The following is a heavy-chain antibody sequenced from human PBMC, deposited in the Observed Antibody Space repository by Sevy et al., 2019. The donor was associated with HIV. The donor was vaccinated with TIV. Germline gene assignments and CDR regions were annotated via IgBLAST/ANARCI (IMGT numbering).Heavy chain of an antibody. CDR2: IKHDGSEQ. D-gene: IGHD3-10*01. V-gene: IGHV3-7*01. CDR3: ARERQEEDKSGAKFDY. CDR1: GFNFRSYW. J-gene: IGHJ4*02. Sequence: GGSLRLSCEVSGFNFRSYWMSRVRQAPGKGLEWVANIKHDGSEQYYLDSVKGRFTVSRDNGKNSLYLQMTSLRVDDAAVYYCARERQEEDKSGAKFDYWGRGTLVTVSS.